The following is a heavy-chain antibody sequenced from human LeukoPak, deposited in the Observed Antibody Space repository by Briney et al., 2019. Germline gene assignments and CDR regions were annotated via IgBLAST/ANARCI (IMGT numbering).Heavy chain of an antibody. CDR1: GYSISSGYY. V-gene: IGHV4-38-2*02. CDR3: ARVILWGDSSGSHYDAFDI. J-gene: IGHJ3*02. Sequence: SETLSLTCTVSGYSISSGYYWGWIRQPPGKGLEWIGSIYHSGSTYYNPSLKSRVTISVDTSKNQFSLKLSSVTTADTAVYYCARVILWGDSSGSHYDAFDIWGQGTMVTVSS. D-gene: IGHD3-22*01. CDR2: IYHSGST.